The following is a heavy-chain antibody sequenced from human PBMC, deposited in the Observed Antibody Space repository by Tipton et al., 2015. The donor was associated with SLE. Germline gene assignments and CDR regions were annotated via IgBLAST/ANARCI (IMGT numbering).Heavy chain of an antibody. CDR2: ISFTGNT. CDR3: ARDSAVNFWYFDL. Sequence: TLSLTCTVSGASISTHYWSWIRQPPGKGLEWIGYISFTGNTNFNPSLKSRVTMSVATSKNQFSLGLTSVTAADTAMYYCARDSAVNFWYFDLWGRGTLVTVSS. CDR1: GASISTHY. V-gene: IGHV4-59*11. J-gene: IGHJ2*01.